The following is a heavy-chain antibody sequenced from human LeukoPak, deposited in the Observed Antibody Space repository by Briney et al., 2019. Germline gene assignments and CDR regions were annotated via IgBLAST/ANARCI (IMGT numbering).Heavy chain of an antibody. Sequence: SLRLSCAASGFTSDDYAMHWVRHAPGKGREWVSGISWNSGSIGYAVSVKGRFTISRDNAKYSLYLQMNSLRAEDTSLYYCAKAYGSAPRDYYGMDVWGQGTTVTVSS. V-gene: IGHV3-9*02. CDR2: ISWNSGSI. CDR3: AKAYGSAPRDYYGMDV. J-gene: IGHJ6*02. D-gene: IGHD3-10*01. CDR1: GFTSDDYA.